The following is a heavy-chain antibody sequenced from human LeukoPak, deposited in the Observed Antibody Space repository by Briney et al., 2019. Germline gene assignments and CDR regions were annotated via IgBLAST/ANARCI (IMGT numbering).Heavy chain of an antibody. CDR2: ISSSRSYI. J-gene: IGHJ4*02. D-gene: IGHD1-1*01. CDR3: ARDWNQYYFDY. Sequence: GGSLRLSCAASGFTFSSYSMNWVRQAPGKGLEWVSSISSSRSYIYYADSVKGRFTISRDNAKNSLYLQMNSLRAEDTAVYYCARDWNQYYFDYWGQGTLVTVSS. CDR1: GFTFSSYS. V-gene: IGHV3-21*01.